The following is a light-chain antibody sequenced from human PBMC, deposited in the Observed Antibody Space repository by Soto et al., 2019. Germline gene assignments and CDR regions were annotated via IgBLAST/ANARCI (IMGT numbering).Light chain of an antibody. V-gene: IGLV2-18*01. CDR1: SSDIGNYDF. CDR3: SVYTRTSTYV. CDR2: EVS. Sequence: QSALTQPASVSGSPGQSITISCTGTSSDIGNYDFVSWYQQVPGTAPKAMIYEVSSRPSGVPDRFSGSRSGNTASLTISGLQPEDEGDYYCSVYTRTSTYVFGTGTKLTVL. J-gene: IGLJ1*01.